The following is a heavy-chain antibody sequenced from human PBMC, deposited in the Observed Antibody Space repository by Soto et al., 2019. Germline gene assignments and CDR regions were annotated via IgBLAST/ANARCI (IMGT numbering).Heavy chain of an antibody. V-gene: IGHV4-4*02. CDR3: ARKYYYGSGSFAEYYFDY. D-gene: IGHD3-10*01. Sequence: SETLSLTCAVSGGSISSSNWWSWVRQPPGKGLEWIGEIYHSGSTNYNPSLKSRVTISVDKSKNQFSLKLSSVTAADTAVYYCARKYYYGSGSFAEYYFDYWGQGTLVTVSS. CDR2: IYHSGST. J-gene: IGHJ4*02. CDR1: GGSISSSNW.